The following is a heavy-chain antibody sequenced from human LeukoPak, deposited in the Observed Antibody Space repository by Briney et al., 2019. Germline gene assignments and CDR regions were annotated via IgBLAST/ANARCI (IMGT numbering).Heavy chain of an antibody. CDR2: ISAYNGNT. CDR1: GYTFTSYG. Sequence: GASVKVSCKASGYTFTSYGISWVRQAPGQGLEWMGWISAYNGNTNYAQKLQGRVTMTTDTSTSTAYMELRSLRSDDTAVYYCARVTGLNGYYSTYFDYWGQGTLVTVSS. J-gene: IGHJ4*02. V-gene: IGHV1-18*01. CDR3: ARVTGLNGYYSTYFDY. D-gene: IGHD3-9*01.